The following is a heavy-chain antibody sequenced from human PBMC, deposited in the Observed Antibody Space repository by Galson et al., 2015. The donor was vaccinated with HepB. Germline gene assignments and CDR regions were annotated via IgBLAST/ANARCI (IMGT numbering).Heavy chain of an antibody. D-gene: IGHD1-26*01. J-gene: IGHJ4*02. CDR3: AKDSGIDGDGATGDY. CDR2: ISGSGGST. Sequence: SLRLSCAASGFTFSSYAMSWVRQAPGKGLEWVSAISGSGGSTYYADSVKGRFTISRDNSKNTLYLQMNSLRAEDTAVYYCAKDSGIDGDGATGDYWGQGTLVTVSS. V-gene: IGHV3-23*01. CDR1: GFTFSSYA.